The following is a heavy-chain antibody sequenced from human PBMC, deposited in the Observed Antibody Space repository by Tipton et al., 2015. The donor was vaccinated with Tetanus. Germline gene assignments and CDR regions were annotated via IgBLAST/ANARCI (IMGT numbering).Heavy chain of an antibody. V-gene: IGHV4-39*07. CDR2: IYYSGST. Sequence: TLSLTCTVSGGSISSSSYYWGWIRQPPGKGLEWIGSIYYSGSTYYNPTLKSRVTTSVDPSKNQFSLKLSSVTAADTAVYYCAGPLTVVTPMGFDFWGQGTLVTVSS. J-gene: IGHJ4*02. D-gene: IGHD4-23*01. CDR3: AGPLTVVTPMGFDF. CDR1: GGSISSSSYY.